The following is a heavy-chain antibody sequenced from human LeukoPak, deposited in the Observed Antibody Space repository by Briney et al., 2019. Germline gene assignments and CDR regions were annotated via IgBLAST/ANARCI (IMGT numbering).Heavy chain of an antibody. V-gene: IGHV1-69*13. D-gene: IGHD3-22*01. J-gene: IGHJ4*02. CDR1: GGTFSNYA. CDR3: ANYYYDSSGYYYVGADY. CDR2: IIPIFGTA. Sequence: GASVKVSCKASGGTFSNYAISWVRQAPGQGLEWMGGIIPIFGTANYAQKFQGRVTITADESTSTAYMELSSLRSEDTAVYYCANYYYDSSGYYYVGADYWGQGTLVTVSS.